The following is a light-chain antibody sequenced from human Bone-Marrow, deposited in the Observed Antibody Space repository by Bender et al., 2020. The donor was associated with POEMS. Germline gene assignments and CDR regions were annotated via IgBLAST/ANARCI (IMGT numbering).Light chain of an antibody. Sequence: SYLLTQPPSVSVAPGQTATITCGGDNIGSNSVHWYQQRPGQAPVLVVYDDTDRPSGIPERFSGSNSGNTATLTISGTQSVDEADYYCQAWDRSIGFFGAGTRVTVL. CDR2: DDT. CDR1: NIGSNS. CDR3: QAWDRSIGF. J-gene: IGLJ1*01. V-gene: IGLV3-21*02.